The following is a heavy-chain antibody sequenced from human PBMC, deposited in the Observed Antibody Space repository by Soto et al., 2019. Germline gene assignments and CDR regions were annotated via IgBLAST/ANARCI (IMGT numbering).Heavy chain of an antibody. CDR1: GFTFSSYA. J-gene: IGHJ6*02. V-gene: IGHV3-30-3*01. Sequence: QVQLVESGGGVVQPGRSLRLSCAASGFTFSSYAMHCVRQAPGKGLEWVAVISYDGSNKYYADSVKGRFTISRDNSKNTLYLQMNSLRAEDTSVYYCARPMKTRYYDPGMDVWGQGTTVTVSS. CDR3: ARPMKTRYYDPGMDV. CDR2: ISYDGSNK. D-gene: IGHD3-22*01.